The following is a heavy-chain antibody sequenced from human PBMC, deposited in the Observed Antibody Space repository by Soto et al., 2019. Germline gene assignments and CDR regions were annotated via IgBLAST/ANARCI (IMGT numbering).Heavy chain of an antibody. Sequence: GGALRLSCAASGFSFSDYAMSWVRQAPGKGLEWVSVISESGGSTHYADSVRGRFTVSRDNSKNSLSLRMNSLRDEDTAVYFCAKRSPYSSGWYSPIFDYWGQGALVTVSS. D-gene: IGHD6-13*01. CDR1: GFSFSDYA. J-gene: IGHJ4*02. CDR3: AKRSPYSSGWYSPIFDY. V-gene: IGHV3-23*01. CDR2: ISESGGST.